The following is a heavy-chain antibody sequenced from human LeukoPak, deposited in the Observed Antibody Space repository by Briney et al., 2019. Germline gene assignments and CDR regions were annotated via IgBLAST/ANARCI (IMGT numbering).Heavy chain of an antibody. CDR3: ARKSGVWSGYTYFDY. CDR1: GYTFTSYY. Sequence: ASVKVSCKASGYTFTSYYMHWVRQAPGQGLEWMGIINPSGGSTSYAQKFQGRVTMTRDTSTSTVYMELSSLRSEDTAVYHCARKSGVWSGYTYFDYWGQGTLVTVSS. D-gene: IGHD3-3*01. V-gene: IGHV1-46*01. CDR2: INPSGGST. J-gene: IGHJ4*02.